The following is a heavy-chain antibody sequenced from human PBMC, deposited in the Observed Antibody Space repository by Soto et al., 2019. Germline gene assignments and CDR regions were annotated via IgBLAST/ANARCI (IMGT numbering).Heavy chain of an antibody. Sequence: ASVKVSCKASGYTFTGYYMHWVRQAPGQGLEWMGWINPNSGNTGYAQKFQGRVTMTRNTSISTAYMELSSLRPEDTAVYYCARGQQPADYWGQGTLVTVSS. CDR1: GYTFTGYY. CDR3: ARGQQPADY. V-gene: IGHV1-8*02. J-gene: IGHJ4*02. CDR2: INPNSGNT. D-gene: IGHD6-13*01.